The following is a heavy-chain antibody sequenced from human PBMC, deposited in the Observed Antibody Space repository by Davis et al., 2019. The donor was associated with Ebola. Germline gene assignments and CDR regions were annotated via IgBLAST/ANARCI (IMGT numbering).Heavy chain of an antibody. CDR2: IYYSGST. Sequence: PSETLSLTCSVSGGSISSGDYSWSWIRQPPGKGLEWIGYIYYSGSTYYNPSLKSRITISVDASKNQFSLRLSSVTAADSAVYYCARGLLLRIWGQGTMVTVSS. CDR1: GGSISSGDYS. V-gene: IGHV4-30-4*01. CDR3: ARGLLLRI. J-gene: IGHJ3*02.